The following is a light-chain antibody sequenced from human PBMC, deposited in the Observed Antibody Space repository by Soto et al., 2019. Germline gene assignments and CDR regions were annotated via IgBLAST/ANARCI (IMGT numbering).Light chain of an antibody. V-gene: IGLV2-14*01. CDR1: SSDVGGYNY. CDR2: DVS. J-gene: IGLJ2*01. Sequence: QSVLTQPASVSGSPGQSITISCTGTSSDVGGYNYVSWYQQHPGKAPKLMIYDVSNRPSGVSNRLSGSKSGNTASLTISGLQAEDEADYYCSSYTSSSPYVVSGGGTKLTV. CDR3: SSYTSSSPYVV.